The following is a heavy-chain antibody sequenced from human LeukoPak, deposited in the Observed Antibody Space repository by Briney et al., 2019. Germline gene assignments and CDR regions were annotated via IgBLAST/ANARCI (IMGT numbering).Heavy chain of an antibody. CDR2: IYYSGST. Sequence: SETLSLTCTVSGGSISSSSYYWGWIRQPPGKGLEWTGSIYYSGSTYYNPSLKSRVTMSIDTSKNQFSLKLSSVTAADTAVYYCARTKGGIAAADAYFDYWGQGTLVTVSS. D-gene: IGHD6-13*01. V-gene: IGHV4-39*07. CDR1: GGSISSSSYY. CDR3: ARTKGGIAAADAYFDY. J-gene: IGHJ4*02.